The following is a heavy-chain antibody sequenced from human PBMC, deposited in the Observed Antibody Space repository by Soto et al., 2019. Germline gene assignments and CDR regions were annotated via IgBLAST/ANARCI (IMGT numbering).Heavy chain of an antibody. D-gene: IGHD2-2*01. CDR1: GYSFTSYW. V-gene: IGHV5-51*01. J-gene: IGHJ6*02. Sequence: GESLKISCKGSGYSFTSYWIGWVRQMPGKGLEWMGIIYPGDSDTRYSPSFQGQVTISADKSISTAYLQWSSLKASDTAMYYCARHGEHCSSTSCYLYHYYYGMDVWGQGTTVTVSS. CDR3: ARHGEHCSSTSCYLYHYYYGMDV. CDR2: IYPGDSDT.